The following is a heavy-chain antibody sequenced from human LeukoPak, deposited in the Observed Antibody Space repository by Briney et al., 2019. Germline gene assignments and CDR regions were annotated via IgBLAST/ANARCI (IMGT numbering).Heavy chain of an antibody. Sequence: GGSLRLSCAASGFTSSSYAMSWVRQAPGKGLEWVSGISGSGGGTHYADSVKGRFTISRDNSKNTLYLQMNSLRAEDTAIYYCSKDRTTSGGAEGYWGQGTLVTVSA. J-gene: IGHJ4*02. D-gene: IGHD3-10*01. CDR3: SKDRTTSGGAEGY. CDR1: GFTSSSYA. V-gene: IGHV3-23*01. CDR2: ISGSGGGT.